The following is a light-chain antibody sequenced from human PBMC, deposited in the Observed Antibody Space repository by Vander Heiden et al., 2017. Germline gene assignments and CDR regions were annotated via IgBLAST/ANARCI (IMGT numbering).Light chain of an antibody. J-gene: IGLJ2*01. CDR3: QVWNSSTDHPV. CDR2: DDT. Sequence: SYVLTQPPSVSVAPGQTGRIPCGGNNIGSKDVHWYQQKPGQAPVLVAYDDTDRPSGIPERFSGSNSENTATLTISRVEAGDEADYYCQVWNSSTDHPVFGGGTKLKVL. CDR1: NIGSKD. V-gene: IGLV3-21*02.